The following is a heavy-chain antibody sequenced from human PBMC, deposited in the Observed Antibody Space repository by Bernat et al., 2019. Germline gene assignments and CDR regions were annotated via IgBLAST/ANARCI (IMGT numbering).Heavy chain of an antibody. J-gene: IGHJ3*02. V-gene: IGHV4-39*01. CDR2: IYYNGNT. D-gene: IGHD3-10*01. Sequence: QLQLQESGPGLVKPSETLSLTCTVSGGSISSSSYYWGWFRQPPGKGLEWIGSIYYNGNTYYKPSLGSRVTISVDTSKNQFSLKLTSMTAADTAVYFCAGQEVRGDDAFDIWGQGTMVTVSS. CDR3: AGQEVRGDDAFDI. CDR1: GGSISSSSYY.